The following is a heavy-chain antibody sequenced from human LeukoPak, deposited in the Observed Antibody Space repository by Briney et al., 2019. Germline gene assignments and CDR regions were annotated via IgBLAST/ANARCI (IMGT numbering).Heavy chain of an antibody. J-gene: IGHJ3*02. Sequence: PSETLSLTCTVSGGSISSSSYYWGWIRQPPGKGLEWIGSIYYSGSTYYNPSLKSRVTISVDTSKNQFSLKLSSVTAADTAVYYCAGGRDLYSSGWYSDAFDIWGQGTMVTVSS. CDR2: IYYSGST. V-gene: IGHV4-39*07. D-gene: IGHD6-19*01. CDR1: GGSISSSSYY. CDR3: AGGRDLYSSGWYSDAFDI.